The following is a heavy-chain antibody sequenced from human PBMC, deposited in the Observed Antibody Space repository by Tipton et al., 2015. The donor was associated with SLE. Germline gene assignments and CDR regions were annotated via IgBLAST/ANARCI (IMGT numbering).Heavy chain of an antibody. D-gene: IGHD6-13*01. CDR2: INHSGST. Sequence: TLSLTCTVSGGSISSGGYYWSWIRQPPGKGLEWIGEINHSGSTNYNPSLKSRVTISVDTSKNQFSLKLSSVTAADTAVYYCARRLGSWSIDYWGQGTLVTVSS. V-gene: IGHV4-39*07. CDR3: ARRLGSWSIDY. J-gene: IGHJ4*02. CDR1: GGSISSGGYY.